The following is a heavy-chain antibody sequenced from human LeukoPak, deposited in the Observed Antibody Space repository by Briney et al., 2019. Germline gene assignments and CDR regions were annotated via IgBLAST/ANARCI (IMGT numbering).Heavy chain of an antibody. D-gene: IGHD5-24*01. CDR3: ARGLRWHDY. CDR1: GFTFSSYG. CDR2: IKQDGRET. V-gene: IGHV3-7*01. Sequence: GGSLRLSCAASGFTFSSYGMHWARQAPGKGLEWVANIKQDGRETNYVDSVKGRFTISRDNAKNSLYLQMNSLRAEDTAVYYCARGLRWHDYWGQGTLVIVSS. J-gene: IGHJ4*02.